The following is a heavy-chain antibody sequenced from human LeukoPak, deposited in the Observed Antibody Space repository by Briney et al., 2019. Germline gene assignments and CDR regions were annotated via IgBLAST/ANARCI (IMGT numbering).Heavy chain of an antibody. V-gene: IGHV3-21*01. CDR2: ISSSSSYI. CDR1: GFTFSSYS. J-gene: IGHJ4*02. CDR3: ARDSGVRDSIDY. D-gene: IGHD3-10*01. Sequence: GGSLRLSCAASGFTFSSYSMNWVRQAPGKGLEWVSSISSSSSYIYYADSVKGRFTISRDTAKNSLYLQMNSLRAEDTAVYYCARDSGVRDSIDYWGQGTLVTVSS.